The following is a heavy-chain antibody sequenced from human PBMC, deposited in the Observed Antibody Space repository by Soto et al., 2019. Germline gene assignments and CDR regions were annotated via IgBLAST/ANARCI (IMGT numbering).Heavy chain of an antibody. V-gene: IGHV4-34*01. CDR3: ARHRADYGDQYYYYYYHMDV. CDR1: GGSFSGYY. CDR2: INHSGST. J-gene: IGHJ6*03. Sequence: SETLSLTCAVYGGSFSGYYWSWIRQPPGKGLEWIGEINHSGSTNYNPSLKSRVTISVDTSKNQFSLKLSSVTAADTAVYYCARHRADYGDQYYYYYYHMDVWGKGTTVTVSS. D-gene: IGHD4-17*01.